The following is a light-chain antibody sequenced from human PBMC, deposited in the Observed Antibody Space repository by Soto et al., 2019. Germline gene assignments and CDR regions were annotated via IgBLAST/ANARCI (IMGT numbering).Light chain of an antibody. V-gene: IGKV3-15*01. CDR2: SAS. CDR1: QSVGKN. J-gene: IGKJ2*01. CDR3: QQYDRWPYT. Sequence: EMVMTQSPAALSVSPGERVTFSCRASQSVGKNFAWYQQRPGQRPRLLIYSASTRATVIPARFSATGSGTDSTLTVSSLESEDFAVYYCQQYDRWPYTFGQGNKLESK.